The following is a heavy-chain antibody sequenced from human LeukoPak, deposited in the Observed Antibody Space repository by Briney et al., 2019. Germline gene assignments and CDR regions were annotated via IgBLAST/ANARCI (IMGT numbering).Heavy chain of an antibody. CDR1: GFTVSSNS. CDR2: IYSGGST. CDR3: ARENNFGSGMDG. D-gene: IGHD3-10*01. J-gene: IGHJ6*02. V-gene: IGHV3-53*05. Sequence: GGSLRLSCAASGFTVSSNSMNWVRQAPGKGLQWVSVIYSGGSTYYADSVKGRFTISRDNSKNTLYLQMNSLRAEDTAVYYCARENNFGSGMDGWGQGTTVTVSS.